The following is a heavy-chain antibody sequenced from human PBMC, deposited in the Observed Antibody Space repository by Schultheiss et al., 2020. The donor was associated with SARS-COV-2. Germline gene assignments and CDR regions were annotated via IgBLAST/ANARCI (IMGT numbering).Heavy chain of an antibody. CDR3: TTDELVLRYFDN. CDR2: IYSGGST. V-gene: IGHV3-53*01. Sequence: GGSLRLSCAASGFTVSSNYMSWVRQAPGKGLEWVSVIYSGGSTYYADSVKGRFTISRDDSKNTLYLQMNSLKTEDTAVYYCTTDELVLRYFDNWGQGTLVTVSS. D-gene: IGHD3-9*01. J-gene: IGHJ4*02. CDR1: GFTVSSNY.